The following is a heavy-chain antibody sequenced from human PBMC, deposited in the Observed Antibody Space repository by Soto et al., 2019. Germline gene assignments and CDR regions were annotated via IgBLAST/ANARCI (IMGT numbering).Heavy chain of an antibody. V-gene: IGHV3-23*01. Sequence: GGSLRLSCAASGFTFSSYAMSWVRQAPGKGLEWVSAISGSGGSTYYADSVKGRFTISRDNSKNTLYLQMNSLRAEDTAVYYCAKDLRILWFGEPQYYFDYWGQGTLVTVSS. CDR1: GFTFSSYA. D-gene: IGHD3-10*01. J-gene: IGHJ4*02. CDR2: ISGSGGST. CDR3: AKDLRILWFGEPQYYFDY.